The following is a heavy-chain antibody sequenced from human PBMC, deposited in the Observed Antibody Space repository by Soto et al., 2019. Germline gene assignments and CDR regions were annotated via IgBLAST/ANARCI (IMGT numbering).Heavy chain of an antibody. V-gene: IGHV1-69*12. D-gene: IGHD3-22*01. J-gene: IGHJ6*02. CDR2: IIPIFGTA. Sequence: QVQLVQSGAEVKKPGSSVKVSCKASGGTFSSYAISWVRQAPGQGLEWMGGIIPIFGTANDAQKFQGRVTITADESTSTAYMELSSLRSEDTAVYYCARGDSSGYSSSGYYYGMDVWGQGTTVTVSS. CDR1: GGTFSSYA. CDR3: ARGDSSGYSSSGYYYGMDV.